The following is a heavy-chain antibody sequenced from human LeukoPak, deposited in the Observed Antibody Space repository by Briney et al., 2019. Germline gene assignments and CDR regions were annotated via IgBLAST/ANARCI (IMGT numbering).Heavy chain of an antibody. D-gene: IGHD3-16*01. J-gene: IGHJ6*02. Sequence: GGSLRLSCAASGFTFSGHSMTWVRQTPRKGLEWVSVIFGNGVKTYYADSLKGRFTISRDNSKSTLYLQMNSLRADDTAVYYCARVGDWSNYFGMDAWGQGTTVSVSS. CDR2: IFGNGVKT. V-gene: IGHV3-23*01. CDR3: ARVGDWSNYFGMDA. CDR1: GFTFSGHS.